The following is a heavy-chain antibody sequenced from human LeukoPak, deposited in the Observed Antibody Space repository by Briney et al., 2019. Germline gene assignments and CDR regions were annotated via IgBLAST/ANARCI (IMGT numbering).Heavy chain of an antibody. CDR1: GGSISSGGYS. D-gene: IGHD4-23*01. J-gene: IGHJ5*02. Sequence: SQTLSLTCAVSGGSISSGGYSWSWIRQPPGKGLEWIGYIYHSGSTYYNPSLKGRVTISVDRSKNQFSLKLSSVTAADTAVYYCARILRVGIPHDEGDWFDPWGRGTLVTVSS. CDR3: ARILRVGIPHDEGDWFDP. CDR2: IYHSGST. V-gene: IGHV4-30-2*01.